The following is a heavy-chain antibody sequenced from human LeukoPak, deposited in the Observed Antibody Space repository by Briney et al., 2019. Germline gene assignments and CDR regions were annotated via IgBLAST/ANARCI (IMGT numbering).Heavy chain of an antibody. J-gene: IGHJ4*02. CDR1: GYSFTSYW. CDR3: ARRIAGAGSDY. Sequence: GESLKISCKGSGYSFTSYWIGWVRQMPGKGLEWIGTIYPSDSDTRYSPSFQGQVTISADMSIRTAYLQWSSLKASDTAMYYCARRIAGAGSDYWGQGTLVTVSS. CDR2: IYPSDSDT. V-gene: IGHV5-51*01. D-gene: IGHD6-13*01.